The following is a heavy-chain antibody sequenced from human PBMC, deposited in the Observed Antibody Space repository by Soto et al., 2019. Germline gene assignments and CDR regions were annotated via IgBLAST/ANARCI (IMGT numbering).Heavy chain of an antibody. CDR2: IYYSGST. CDR1: GGSISSYY. V-gene: IGHV4-59*01. J-gene: IGHJ5*02. CDR3: ARDAYSYGLHWFYP. Sequence: PSETLSLTCTVSGGSISSYYWSWIRQPPGKGLEWIGYIYYSGSTNYNPSLKSRVTISVDTSKNHFSLKLSSVTAADTAVYYCARDAYSYGLHWFYPWGQGTLVTVSS. D-gene: IGHD5-18*01.